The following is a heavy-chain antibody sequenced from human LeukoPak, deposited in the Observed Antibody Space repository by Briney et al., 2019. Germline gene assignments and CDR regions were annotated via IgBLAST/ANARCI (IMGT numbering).Heavy chain of an antibody. V-gene: IGHV1-8*01. Sequence: ASVKVSCKASGYTFTSYDINWVRQATGQGLEWMGWMNPNSGNTGYAQKFQGRVTMTKDTSTDTAYMELSSLRSEDTAVYYCATRDSSGYYYRMNAFDIWGQGTMVTVSS. CDR2: MNPNSGNT. CDR3: ATRDSSGYYYRMNAFDI. D-gene: IGHD3-22*01. CDR1: GYTFTSYD. J-gene: IGHJ3*02.